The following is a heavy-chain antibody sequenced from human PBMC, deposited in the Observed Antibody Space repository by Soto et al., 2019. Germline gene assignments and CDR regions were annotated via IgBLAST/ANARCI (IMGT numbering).Heavy chain of an antibody. J-gene: IGHJ5*02. CDR1: GGTFSSYA. V-gene: IGHV1-69*01. Sequence: QVQLVQSGAEVKKPGSSVKVSCKASGGTFSSYAISWVRQAPGQGLEWMGGIIPIFGTANYAQKFQGRVTITADESTSTAYMELSSLRSEDTAVYYCERGYCSGGSCYSPFDPWGQGTLVTVSS. CDR3: ERGYCSGGSCYSPFDP. CDR2: IIPIFGTA. D-gene: IGHD2-15*01.